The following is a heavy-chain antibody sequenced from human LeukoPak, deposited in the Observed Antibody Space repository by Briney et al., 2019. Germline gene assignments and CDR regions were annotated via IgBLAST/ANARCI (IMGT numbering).Heavy chain of an antibody. CDR3: ARASTYFDN. V-gene: IGHV4-31*03. J-gene: IGHJ4*02. CDR2: IYHTWTT. CDR1: GDFISSGGYY. Sequence: SETLSPTCTVSGDFISSGGYYWSWIRQHLGKGLEWIGYIYHTWTTYYNPSLKSRVSLSVDTSKNQFSLKLSSVTAADTAVYYCARASTYFDNWGQGTLVAVSS.